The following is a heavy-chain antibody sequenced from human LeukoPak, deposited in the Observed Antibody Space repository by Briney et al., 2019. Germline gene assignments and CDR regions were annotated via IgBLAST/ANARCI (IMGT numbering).Heavy chain of an antibody. CDR2: INHSGST. CDR1: GGSFSGYY. Sequence: SETLSLTCAVYGGSFSGYYWSWIRQPPGKGLEWIGEINHSGSTNYNPSLKSRVTISVDTSKNQFSLKLSSVTAADTAVYYCARGNPEYSSSWTSLYNWFDPWGQGTLVTVSS. J-gene: IGHJ5*02. CDR3: ARGNPEYSSSWTSLYNWFDP. V-gene: IGHV4-34*01. D-gene: IGHD6-13*01.